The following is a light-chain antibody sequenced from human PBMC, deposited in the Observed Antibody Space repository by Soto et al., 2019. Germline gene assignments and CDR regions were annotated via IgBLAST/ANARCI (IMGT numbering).Light chain of an antibody. CDR1: SGDSSYA. CDR2: LDSDGSH. J-gene: IGLJ2*01. CDR3: QTGSTGIHVV. V-gene: IGLV4-69*01. Sequence: QSVLTQSPSASASLGASVKLTCTLSSGDSSYAIAWHQQQPEKGPRYLMKLDSDGSHTKGDAIPDRFSGSSSGAERYLTISRPQSEAEADYYCQTGSTGIHVVFGGGTKLTVL.